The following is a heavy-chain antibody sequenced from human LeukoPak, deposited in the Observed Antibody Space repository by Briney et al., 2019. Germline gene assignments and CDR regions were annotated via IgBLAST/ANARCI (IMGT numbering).Heavy chain of an antibody. CDR2: ISRSGAAT. V-gene: IGHV3-64*02. CDR1: GLSFGDYT. Sequence: GGSLRLSCEASGLSFGDYTMHWVRQAPGKGLEWVSLISRSGAATKYADSVRGRFTVSRDNSKNTLYLQMGSLRAEDMAVYYCARDYVWGSYLDYWGQGTLVTVSS. CDR3: ARDYVWGSYLDY. D-gene: IGHD3-16*02. J-gene: IGHJ4*02.